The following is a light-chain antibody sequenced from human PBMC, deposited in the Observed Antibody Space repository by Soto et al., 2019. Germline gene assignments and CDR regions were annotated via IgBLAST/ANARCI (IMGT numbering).Light chain of an antibody. CDR3: QQRSNWPIT. CDR2: DAS. J-gene: IGKJ5*01. CDR1: QSVSSY. V-gene: IGKV3-11*01. Sequence: EIVLTQSPATLSLSPGERATLSCRASQSVSSYLAWYQQKPGQAPRPLIYDASNRATGIPARFSGSGSGTDFTLTISTLEPEDLAVYYCQQRSNWPITFGKGTRREIK.